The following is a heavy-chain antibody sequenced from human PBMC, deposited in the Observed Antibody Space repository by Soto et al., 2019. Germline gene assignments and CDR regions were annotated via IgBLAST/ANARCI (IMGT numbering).Heavy chain of an antibody. V-gene: IGHV4-59*01. Sequence: VWSAAIGTDYCIWIRQPPGKGLEWIGYIYYSGITNYNPSLKSRVTISVDTSKNQFSLKLSSVTAADTAVYYCARSKSTSYYGMDVWGQGTTVT. CDR3: ARSKSTSYYGMDV. CDR1: SAAIGTDY. J-gene: IGHJ6*02. CDR2: IYYSGIT.